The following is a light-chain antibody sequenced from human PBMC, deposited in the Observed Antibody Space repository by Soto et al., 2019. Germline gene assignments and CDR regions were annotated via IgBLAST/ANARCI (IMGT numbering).Light chain of an antibody. CDR2: DAS. J-gene: IGKJ4*01. CDR1: QSVSSY. Sequence: EIVLTQSPATLSLSPGERATLSCRASQSVSSYLARYQQKPGQAPRLLICDASNRATSIPARFSGSGSGTDFNDTISRPAPEDYAVYHCQLRRHWPPRITFGGGTKVEIK. V-gene: IGKV3-11*01. CDR3: QLRRHWPPRIT.